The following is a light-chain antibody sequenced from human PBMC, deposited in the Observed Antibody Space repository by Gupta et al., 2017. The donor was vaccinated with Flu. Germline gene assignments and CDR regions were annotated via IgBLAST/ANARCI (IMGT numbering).Light chain of an antibody. CDR3: QQYGRPPLT. CDR2: GAS. CDR1: QSLSNNY. Sequence: EIVLTQSPGTLSLSAGERATLSCRASQSLSNNYLAWYQQKPGRAPRLLIYGASSRATAIPDRFSGSGSGTDFSLTISRVEPEDFAVYYCQQYGRPPLTFGGGTKVKIK. V-gene: IGKV3-20*01. J-gene: IGKJ4*01.